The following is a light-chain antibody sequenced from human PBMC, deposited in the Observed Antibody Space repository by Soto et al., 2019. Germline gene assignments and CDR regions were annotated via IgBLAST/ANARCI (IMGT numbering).Light chain of an antibody. J-gene: IGLJ3*02. CDR1: SGHSSYA. V-gene: IGLV4-69*01. CDR2: LNSDGSH. CDR3: QTWGTGIRV. Sequence: QSVLTQPPSASASLGASVKLTCTLSSGHSSYAIAWHQQQPEKGPRYLMKLNSDGSHSKGDGITDRFSGSSSGAERYLTISSLQSEDEADYYCQTWGTGIRVFGGGTKVTVL.